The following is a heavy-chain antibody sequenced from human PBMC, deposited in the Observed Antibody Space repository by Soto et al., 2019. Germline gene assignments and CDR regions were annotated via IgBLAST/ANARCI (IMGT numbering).Heavy chain of an antibody. V-gene: IGHV1-18*01. CDR3: AKRRGYSNGEFDY. Sequence: GATVKVSCKASGYTFTSYGISWVPQAPGQGLEWMGWITAYNGNTNYAQKLQDRVTLTTDTSTRTAYMELWSLRFDDTAVFYCAKRRGYSNGEFDYWGQGTLVTVSS. CDR1: GYTFTSYG. D-gene: IGHD5-18*01. CDR2: ITAYNGNT. J-gene: IGHJ4*02.